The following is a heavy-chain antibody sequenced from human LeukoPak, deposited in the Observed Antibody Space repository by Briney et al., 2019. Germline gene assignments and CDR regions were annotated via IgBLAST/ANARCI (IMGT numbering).Heavy chain of an antibody. CDR2: ISYDGSNK. D-gene: IGHD1-1*01. Sequence: GGSLRLSCAASGFTFSSYGMHWVRQAPGKGLEWMAVISYDGSNKYYADSVKGRFTISRDNSKSTLYLQVNSLRAEDTAVYYCALLDFFDYWGQGTLVTVSS. J-gene: IGHJ4*02. CDR3: ALLDFFDY. CDR1: GFTFSSYG. V-gene: IGHV3-30*03.